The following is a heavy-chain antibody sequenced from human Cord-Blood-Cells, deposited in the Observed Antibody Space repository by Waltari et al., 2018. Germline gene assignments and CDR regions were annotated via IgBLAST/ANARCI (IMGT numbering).Heavy chain of an antibody. CDR1: GGSISSYY. CDR2: IYYSGST. CDR3: ARHPPGGSYYFDY. V-gene: IGHV4-59*08. D-gene: IGHD1-26*01. J-gene: IGHJ4*02. Sequence: QVQLQESGPGLVKPSETLSLTCTVSGGSISSYYWSWIRQPPGKGLEWIGYIYYSGSTNYNPSLKIRVTISVEPAKNQFSLKLSSVTAADAAVYYCARHPPGGSYYFDYWGQGTLVTVSS.